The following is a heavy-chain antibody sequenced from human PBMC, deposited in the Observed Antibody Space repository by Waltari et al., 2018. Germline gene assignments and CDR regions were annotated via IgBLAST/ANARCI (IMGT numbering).Heavy chain of an antibody. CDR3: ARGYRIPKPYWGY. CDR2: MNPNSGNT. CDR1: GYTFTSYD. J-gene: IGHJ4*02. D-gene: IGHD2-21*01. Sequence: QVQLVPSGAEVRKPGASVKVSCKASGYTFTSYDVNWLRQASGQGIEWMGWMNPNSGNTGYAQKFQGRVTMTRNTSISTAYMELSSLRAEDTAVYYCARGYRIPKPYWGYWGQGTLVTVSS. V-gene: IGHV1-8*02.